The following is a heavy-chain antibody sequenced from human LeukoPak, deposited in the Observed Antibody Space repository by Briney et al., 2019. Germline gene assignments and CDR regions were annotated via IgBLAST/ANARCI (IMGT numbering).Heavy chain of an antibody. CDR2: IYTGGST. D-gene: IGHD6-19*01. Sequence: GGSLRLSCAASGFTASSKYMSWVRQAPGKGLEWVSVIYTGGSTHYADSVKGRFSISRDNSKNTLYLQMDSQRDEDTAVYYCARDNGMTSGWYAGRIDYYYGMDVWGQGTTVTVSS. CDR1: GFTASSKY. J-gene: IGHJ6*02. V-gene: IGHV3-66*01. CDR3: ARDNGMTSGWYAGRIDYYYGMDV.